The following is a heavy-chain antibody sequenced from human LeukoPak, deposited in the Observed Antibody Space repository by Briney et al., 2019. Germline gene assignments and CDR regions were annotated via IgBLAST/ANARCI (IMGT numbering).Heavy chain of an antibody. CDR3: ARNPHSSSWYEIWFDP. CDR1: GDSISSTSYY. V-gene: IGHV4-39*01. CDR2: IYYSGRT. Sequence: SETLSLTCTASGDSISSTSYYWGWIRQPPGKGLEWIASIYYSGRTCYNPSLKSRVTISVDTSKNQFSLKLSSVTAADTAVYYCARNPHSSSWYEIWFDPWGQGTLVTVSS. J-gene: IGHJ5*02. D-gene: IGHD6-13*01.